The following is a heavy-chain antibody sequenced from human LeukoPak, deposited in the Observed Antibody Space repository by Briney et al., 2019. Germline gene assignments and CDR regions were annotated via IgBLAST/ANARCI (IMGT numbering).Heavy chain of an antibody. J-gene: IGHJ4*02. CDR2: IYHDGTT. D-gene: IGHD3-10*01. CDR1: GYSISSGYY. CDR3: ARRWFGEVLSFDY. Sequence: SETLSLTCTVSGYSISSGYYWGWIRQPPGKGLEWIGSIYHDGTTYYNPSLKSRVTISVDTSKNQFSLKLSSVTAADTAVYYCARRWFGEVLSFDYWGQGTLVTVSS. V-gene: IGHV4-38-2*02.